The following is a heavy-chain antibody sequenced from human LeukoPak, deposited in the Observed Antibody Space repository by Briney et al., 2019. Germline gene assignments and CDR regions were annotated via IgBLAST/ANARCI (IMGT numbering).Heavy chain of an antibody. V-gene: IGHV3-23*01. Sequence: GGSLRLSCVASGFTFITYAMSWVRQAPGKGLEWVSSISGSGGSTYYADSMKGRFTISRANAESSLYLQMNSLRADDTAVYYCASGDSAPYFLPSRLPYWGQGILVTVSS. J-gene: IGHJ4*02. CDR2: ISGSGGST. D-gene: IGHD3-22*01. CDR3: ASGDSAPYFLPSRLPY. CDR1: GFTFITYA.